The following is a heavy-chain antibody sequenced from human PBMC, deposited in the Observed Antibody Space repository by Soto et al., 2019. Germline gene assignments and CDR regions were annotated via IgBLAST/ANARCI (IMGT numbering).Heavy chain of an antibody. D-gene: IGHD4-17*01. Sequence: QVQLVDSGGAVVQPGRSRRLSCAAPGFIFINNGMHWVRRAPGKGLEWVALISNDGSKKYYADSVKGRFIISRDNSKNTLYLEMNSLRAEDTAVYYCAKVPLRPYYFDYWGQGTRVIVSS. CDR1: GFIFINNG. CDR2: ISNDGSKK. J-gene: IGHJ4*02. CDR3: AKVPLRPYYFDY. V-gene: IGHV3-30*18.